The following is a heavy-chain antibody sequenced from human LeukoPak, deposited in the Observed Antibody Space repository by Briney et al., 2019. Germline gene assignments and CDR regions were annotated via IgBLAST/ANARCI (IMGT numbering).Heavy chain of an antibody. CDR3: ARVGGGAAEI. J-gene: IGHJ3*02. D-gene: IGHD1-26*01. V-gene: IGHV3-20*04. Sequence: GGSLRLSCAASGFTFSNAWMSWVRQAPGKGLEWVSGINWNGGSTGYADSVKGRFTISRDNAKNSLYLQMNSLRAEDTALYYCARVGGGAAEIWGQGTMVTVSS. CDR1: GFTFSNAW. CDR2: INWNGGST.